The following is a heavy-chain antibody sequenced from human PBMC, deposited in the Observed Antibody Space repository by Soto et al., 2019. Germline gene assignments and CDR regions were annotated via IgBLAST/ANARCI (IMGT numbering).Heavy chain of an antibody. V-gene: IGHV3-64D*06. CDR1: GFTFSSYA. J-gene: IGHJ6*02. Sequence: GGSLRLSCSASGFTFSSYAMHWVRQAPGKGLEYVSAISSNGGSTYYADSVKGRFTISRDNSKNTLYLQMSGLRPEDTAVYYCVKDSGYYYGSGSFVYGMDVWGQGTTVTVSS. CDR2: ISSNGGST. CDR3: VKDSGYYYGSGSFVYGMDV. D-gene: IGHD3-10*01.